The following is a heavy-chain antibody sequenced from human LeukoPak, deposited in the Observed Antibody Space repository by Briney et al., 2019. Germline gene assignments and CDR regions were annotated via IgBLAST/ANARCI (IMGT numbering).Heavy chain of an antibody. J-gene: IGHJ6*03. CDR1: GFTFRSYE. CDR2: IGSGGRTK. Sequence: GGSLRLSCAASGFTFRSYEMNWVRQAQGKGLEWVSYIGSGGRTKYNADSVKGRFTISRDNAKNSLYLQMNSLRAEDTAVYFCARASRDYYYMDVWGKGTTVTVSS. V-gene: IGHV3-48*03. CDR3: ARASRDYYYMDV.